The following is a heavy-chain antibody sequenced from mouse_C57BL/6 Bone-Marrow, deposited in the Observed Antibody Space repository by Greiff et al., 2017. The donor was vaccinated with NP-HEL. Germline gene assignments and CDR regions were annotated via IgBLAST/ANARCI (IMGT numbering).Heavy chain of an antibody. V-gene: IGHV1-18*01. CDR1: GYTFTDYY. J-gene: IGHJ1*03. CDR2: INPTNGGT. Sequence: EVQLQQPGPELVKPGASVKISCKASGYTFTDYYMDWVKQSHGQSLEWIGDINPTNGGTIYNQKFKGKATLTVDKSSSTAYMELSSLTSEDTAVSYGAYGSCFYWYVEVGGTGTAVTVTS. CDR3: AYGSCFYWYVEV. D-gene: IGHD1-1*01.